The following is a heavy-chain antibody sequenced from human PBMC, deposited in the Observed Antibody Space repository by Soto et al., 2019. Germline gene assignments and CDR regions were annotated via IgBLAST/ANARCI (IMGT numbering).Heavy chain of an antibody. CDR1: GYTFTNYD. V-gene: IGHV1-18*01. Sequence: QVHLVQSGAEVKKPGASVKVSCKASGYTFTNYDINWVRQAPGQGLEWMGWISTYTGNTNYAQKLQGRGTMTTDTSTSTAYMELGSLRSDDTAVYYCARGYYYGSGRPTPGGMDVWGQGTTVTVSS. CDR2: ISTYTGNT. J-gene: IGHJ6*02. CDR3: ARGYYYGSGRPTPGGMDV. D-gene: IGHD3-10*01.